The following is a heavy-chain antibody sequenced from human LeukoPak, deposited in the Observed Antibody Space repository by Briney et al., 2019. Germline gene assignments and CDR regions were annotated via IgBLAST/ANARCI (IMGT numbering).Heavy chain of an antibody. Sequence: GGSLRLSCAVSGFTFSSYWMSWVRQAPGKGLEWVANIAHDGSEEYYVDSVRGRFDISRDNAKNSLYLQMNSLRAEDTAVFYCARYTRDREVYWGQGTLVAVSS. D-gene: IGHD1-26*01. CDR1: GFTFSSYW. CDR3: ARYTRDREVY. CDR2: IAHDGSEE. J-gene: IGHJ4*02. V-gene: IGHV3-7*01.